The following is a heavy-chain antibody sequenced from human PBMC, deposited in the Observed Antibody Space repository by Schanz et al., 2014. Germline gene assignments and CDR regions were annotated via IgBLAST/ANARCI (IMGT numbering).Heavy chain of an antibody. CDR3: AKAADWPVTRFDP. CDR2: ISGGGGTT. J-gene: IGHJ5*02. D-gene: IGHD3-9*01. Sequence: EVQLVQSGGGLVQPGGSLRLSCAASGFTFSSYAMSWVRQAPGKGLEWVSAISGGGGTTYYADSVRGRFTISSDSSKNTLYLQMSSLRADDTAVYYCAKAADWPVTRFDPWGQGTLVTVSS. V-gene: IGHV3-23*04. CDR1: GFTFSSYA.